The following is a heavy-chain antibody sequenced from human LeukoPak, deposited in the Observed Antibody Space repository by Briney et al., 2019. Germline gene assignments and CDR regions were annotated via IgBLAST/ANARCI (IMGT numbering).Heavy chain of an antibody. CDR3: ARVFVVPDRSMVPRWFDP. CDR2: ISSSSSYT. D-gene: IGHD3-10*01. V-gene: IGHV3-11*06. J-gene: IGHJ5*02. CDR1: GFTFSDYY. Sequence: PGGSLRLSCAASGFTFSDYYMSWIRQAPGKGLEWVSYISSSSSYTNYADSVKGRFTISRDNAKNSLYLQMNSLRAEDTAVYYCARVFVVPDRSMVPRWFDPWGQGTLVTVSS.